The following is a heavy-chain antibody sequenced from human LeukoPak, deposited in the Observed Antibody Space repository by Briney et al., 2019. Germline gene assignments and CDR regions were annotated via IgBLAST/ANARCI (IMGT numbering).Heavy chain of an antibody. CDR1: GYAFTSYW. D-gene: IGHD2-8*01. CDR3: ARLTNSYFDY. V-gene: IGHV5-51*01. Sequence: GESLKISCKGSGYAFTSYWIGWVRQMPGKGLESMGIIYPHNSHTTYSPSFQGQVTISADKSKSTAYLQRSSLKASDTAMYYCARLTNSYFDYWGQGTLVTVSS. CDR2: IYPHNSHT. J-gene: IGHJ4*02.